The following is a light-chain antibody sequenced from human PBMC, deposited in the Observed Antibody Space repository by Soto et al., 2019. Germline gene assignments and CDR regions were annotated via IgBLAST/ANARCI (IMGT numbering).Light chain of an antibody. CDR2: AAF. Sequence: DIGMTQSPSSLSASVGDRVTITCRASQSISSYLNWYQQKPGKAPKLLIYAAFSLQSGVPSRFSGSGSGTDFTLTISSLQPEDFAPYYCQQSYSTPYTFGHGTKLDIK. CDR3: QQSYSTPYT. V-gene: IGKV1-39*01. CDR1: QSISSY. J-gene: IGKJ2*01.